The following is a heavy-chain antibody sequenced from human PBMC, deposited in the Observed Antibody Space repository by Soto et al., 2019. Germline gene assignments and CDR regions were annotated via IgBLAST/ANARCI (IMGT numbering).Heavy chain of an antibody. CDR3: ARQRISYYRNNWFDP. CDR1: GGSISSYY. J-gene: IGHJ5*02. Sequence: SETLSLTCTVSGGSISSYYWAWIRQTPGKGLEWIASISYTGTTYYNPSLKSRVAISVDLSKNQFSLRLNSVTAADTAVYYCARQRISYYRNNWFDPWGQGTLVTVSS. D-gene: IGHD3-10*01. CDR2: ISYTGTT. V-gene: IGHV4-39*01.